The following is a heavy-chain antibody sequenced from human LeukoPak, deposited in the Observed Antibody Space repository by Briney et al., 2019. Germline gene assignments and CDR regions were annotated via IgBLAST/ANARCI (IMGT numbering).Heavy chain of an antibody. Sequence: GGSLRLSCAASGFTFSSYTMSWVRQAPGKGLEWVSTITTSDGNTYYADSVKGRFTVSRDNAKNSLYLQMNSLRDEDTAVYYCARAQFGMVYYFDYWGQGTLVTVSS. CDR2: ITTSDGNT. V-gene: IGHV3-23*01. CDR1: GFTFSSYT. D-gene: IGHD3-10*01. J-gene: IGHJ4*02. CDR3: ARAQFGMVYYFDY.